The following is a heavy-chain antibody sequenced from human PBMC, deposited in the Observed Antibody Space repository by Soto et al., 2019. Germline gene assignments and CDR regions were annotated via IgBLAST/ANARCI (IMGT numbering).Heavy chain of an antibody. V-gene: IGHV4-61*01. CDR1: GGSFTSGSYS. D-gene: IGHD1-26*01. Sequence: SETLSLTCTVSGGSFTSGSYSWSWIRQPPGKGLEWIGYVYYSGSTNYNPSLKSRVTISVDTSKNQFSLKLSSVTAADTAVYYCARGLSGSYYYYYYGMDVWGQGTTVTVSS. CDR2: VYYSGST. CDR3: ARGLSGSYYYYYYGMDV. J-gene: IGHJ6*02.